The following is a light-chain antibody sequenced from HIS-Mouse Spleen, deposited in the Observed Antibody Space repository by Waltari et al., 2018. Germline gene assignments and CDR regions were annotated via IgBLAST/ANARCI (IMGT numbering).Light chain of an antibody. CDR1: SSHVGSYNL. CDR3: CSYAGSSTYWV. CDR2: EGS. J-gene: IGLJ3*02. Sequence: QSALTQPASVSRSPAQSITISCTGTSSHVGSYNLVSWYQQHPGKAPKLMIYEGSKRPSGVSNRFSGSKSGNTASLTISGLQAEDEADYYCCSYAGSSTYWVFGGGTKLTVL. V-gene: IGLV2-23*01.